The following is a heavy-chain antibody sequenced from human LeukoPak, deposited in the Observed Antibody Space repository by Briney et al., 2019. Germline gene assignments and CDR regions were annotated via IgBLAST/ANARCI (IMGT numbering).Heavy chain of an antibody. V-gene: IGHV3-49*04. Sequence: PGGSLRLSFTALGLTFGDYAMSWVRKAPGKGLGWVSFFRSKAYGETTEYAASVKGRFTISRDDSKSIAFLQMNSLKTEDTAVYYCTRELGYCTNGVCYRAYYFDYWGQGTLVTVSS. CDR1: GLTFGDYA. J-gene: IGHJ4*02. CDR3: TRELGYCTNGVCYRAYYFDY. D-gene: IGHD2-8*01. CDR2: FRSKAYGETT.